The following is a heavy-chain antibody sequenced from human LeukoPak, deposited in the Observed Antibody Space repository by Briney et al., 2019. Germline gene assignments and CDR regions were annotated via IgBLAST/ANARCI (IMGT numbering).Heavy chain of an antibody. V-gene: IGHV1-2*02. J-gene: IGHJ6*03. CDR1: GYTFTGYY. Sequence: GASVKVSCKASGYTFTGYYMHWVRQAPGQGLEWMGWINPNSGGTNYAQKFQGRVTMTRDTSISTAYMELSRLRSDDTAVYYCARDAPLIVVPNYYYYMDVWGKGTTVTVSS. D-gene: IGHD3-22*01. CDR3: ARDAPLIVVPNYYYYMDV. CDR2: INPNSGGT.